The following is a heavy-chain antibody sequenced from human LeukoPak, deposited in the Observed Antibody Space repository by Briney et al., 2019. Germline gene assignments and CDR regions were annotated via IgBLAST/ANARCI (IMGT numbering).Heavy chain of an antibody. D-gene: IGHD6-13*01. V-gene: IGHV5-51*01. CDR1: GYSFTSYW. Sequence: GASLKTSCKASGYSFTSYWICWWRQMPRKSVEWMGIIYPGDSDTRYSPSFQGQVTISADKSISNDYLQWSSLKASDTAMYYCARSRIAAAGISDWGKGTLVSVSS. CDR2: IYPGDSDT. J-gene: IGHJ4*02. CDR3: ARSRIAAAGISD.